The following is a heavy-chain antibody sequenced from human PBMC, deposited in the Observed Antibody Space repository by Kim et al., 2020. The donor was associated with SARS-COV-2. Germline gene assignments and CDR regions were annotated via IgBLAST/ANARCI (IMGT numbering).Heavy chain of an antibody. CDR2: T. V-gene: IGHV4-34*01. D-gene: IGHD2-15*01. Sequence: TYYTTALEARVTISVDPSKNQFSLHLSSVTAADTAVYYCARLVVHWFDPWGQRTLVTVSS. J-gene: IGHJ5*02. CDR3: ARLVVHWFDP.